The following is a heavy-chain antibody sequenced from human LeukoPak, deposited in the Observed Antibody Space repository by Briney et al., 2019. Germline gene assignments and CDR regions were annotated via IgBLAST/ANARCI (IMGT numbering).Heavy chain of an antibody. CDR2: IVGSSSNI. V-gene: IGHV3-48*04. D-gene: IGHD1-1*01. Sequence: GGSLRLSCTVSGFSFSTYSMNWVRQAPGKGLEWVSYIVGSSSNIYYADSVKGRFTISRDNAKNSLYLQMDGLRAEDTAVYYCATDSPETAAFDYWGQGTLVTVSS. CDR3: ATDSPETAAFDY. J-gene: IGHJ4*02. CDR1: GFSFSTYS.